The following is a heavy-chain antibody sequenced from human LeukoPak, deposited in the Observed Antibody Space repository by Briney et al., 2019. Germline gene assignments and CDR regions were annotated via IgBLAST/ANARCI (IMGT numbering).Heavy chain of an antibody. V-gene: IGHV3-23*01. J-gene: IGHJ4*02. Sequence: GRSLRLSCATSGFTFSDYAMSWVRQAPGKGLEWISPISGSGGSTYYADPVKGRFSISRDNSKNTLYLQMNSLRVEDTAVYYCARGDSYIDSWGQGTLVTVSS. D-gene: IGHD2-21*02. CDR3: ARGDSYIDS. CDR1: GFTFSDYA. CDR2: ISGSGGST.